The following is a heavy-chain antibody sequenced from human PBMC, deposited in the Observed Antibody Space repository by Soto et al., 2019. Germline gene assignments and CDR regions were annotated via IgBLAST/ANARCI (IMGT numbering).Heavy chain of an antibody. CDR1: GGAVSSGTYY. CDR2: IYFTGST. J-gene: IGHJ5*02. V-gene: IGHV4-61*01. CDR3: TRGPPRVQWFDP. Sequence: LSLTCTVSGGAVSSGTYYWSWIRQPPGKGLEWIGHIYFTGSTNYNPSLKSRVTTSLDTSRNQFSLKLSSVTAADTAVYYCTRGPPRVQWFDPWGLGTLVTVSS.